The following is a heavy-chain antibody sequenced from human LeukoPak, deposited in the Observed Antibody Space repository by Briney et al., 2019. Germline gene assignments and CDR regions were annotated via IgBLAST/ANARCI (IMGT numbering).Heavy chain of an antibody. CDR3: AGDGSFYGMDV. Sequence: SETLSLTCTVSGGSISSYYWSWIRQPPGKGLEWIGYIYYSGSTNYNPSLKSRVTISVDTSKNQFSLKLSSVTAADTAVYYCAGDGSFYGMDVWGQGTTVTVSS. J-gene: IGHJ6*02. CDR2: IYYSGST. V-gene: IGHV4-59*01. CDR1: GGSISSYY. D-gene: IGHD3-10*01.